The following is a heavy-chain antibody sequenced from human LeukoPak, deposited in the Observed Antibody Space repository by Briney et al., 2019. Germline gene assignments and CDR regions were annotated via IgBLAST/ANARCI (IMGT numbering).Heavy chain of an antibody. J-gene: IGHJ6*04. Sequence: GGSLRLSCAASGFTFSSYYMNWVRQAPGKGLEWVSSISTSSSYIYYADSVEGRYTISRDKTKNSLYLQMDSLRAENTAVYYCAELGITMIGGVWGKGTTVTISS. CDR3: AELGITMIGGV. CDR1: GFTFSSYY. V-gene: IGHV3-21*01. CDR2: ISTSSSYI. D-gene: IGHD3-10*02.